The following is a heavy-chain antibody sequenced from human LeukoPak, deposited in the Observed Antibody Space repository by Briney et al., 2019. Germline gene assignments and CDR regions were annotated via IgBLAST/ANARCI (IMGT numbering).Heavy chain of an antibody. V-gene: IGHV4-34*01. Sequence: SETLSLTCAVYGGSFSGYYWSWIRQPPGKGLKWIGEINHSGSTNYNPSLKSRVTISVDTSKNQFSLKLSSVTAADTAVYYCARVNYFDTSGYFYDDYWGQGSLVTVSS. CDR1: GGSFSGYY. D-gene: IGHD3-22*01. J-gene: IGHJ4*02. CDR3: ARVNYFDTSGYFYDDY. CDR2: INHSGST.